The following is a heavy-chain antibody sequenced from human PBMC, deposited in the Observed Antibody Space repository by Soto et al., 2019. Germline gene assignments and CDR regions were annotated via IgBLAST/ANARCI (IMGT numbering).Heavy chain of an antibody. V-gene: IGHV1-69*13. Sequence: SVKVSCKASGGTFSSYAISWVRQAPGQGLEWMGGIIPIFGTANYAQKFQGRVTITADESTSTAYMELSSLRSEDTAVYYCAREGFGGSSSWYGMDVWGQGTTVTVSS. J-gene: IGHJ6*02. CDR3: AREGFGGSSSWYGMDV. CDR1: GGTFSSYA. CDR2: IIPIFGTA. D-gene: IGHD6-13*01.